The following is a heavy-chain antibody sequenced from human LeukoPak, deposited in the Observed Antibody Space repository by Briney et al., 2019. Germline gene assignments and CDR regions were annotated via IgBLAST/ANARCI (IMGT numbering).Heavy chain of an antibody. J-gene: IGHJ4*02. V-gene: IGHV3-23*01. CDR3: AKSMALELPFYFNY. CDR1: GFTFSSYA. CDR2: ISGSGGST. D-gene: IGHD1-7*01. Sequence: QAGGSLRLSCAASGFTFSSYAMSWVRRAPGKGLEWVSAISGSGGSTYYADSVKGRFTISRDNSKNTLYLQMNSLRAEDTAVYYCAKSMALELPFYFNYWGQGTLVTVSS.